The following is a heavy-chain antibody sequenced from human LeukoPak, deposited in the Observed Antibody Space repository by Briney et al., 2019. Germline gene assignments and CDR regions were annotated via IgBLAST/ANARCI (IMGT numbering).Heavy chain of an antibody. CDR1: GFTFSSYG. D-gene: IGHD6-13*01. Sequence: GGSLRLSCAASGFTFSSYGMHWVRQAPGKGLEYVSAISSNGGSTYYANSVKGRFTISRDNSKNTLYLQMGSLRAEDMAVYYCARAWAAAGNWGQGTLVTVSS. CDR3: ARAWAAAGN. J-gene: IGHJ4*02. V-gene: IGHV3-64*01. CDR2: ISSNGGST.